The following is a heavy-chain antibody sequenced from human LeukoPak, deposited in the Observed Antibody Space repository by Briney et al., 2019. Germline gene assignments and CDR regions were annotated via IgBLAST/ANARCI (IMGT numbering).Heavy chain of an antibody. CDR2: IYHSGST. Sequence: PSETLSLTCAVSGGSISSGGYSWSWIRQPPGKGLEWIGYIYHSGSTYYNPSLKSRVTISVDRSKNQFSLKLSSVTAVDTAVYYCARRGVGYSYGYGYYYYGMDVWGQGTTVTVSS. CDR1: GGSISSGGYS. V-gene: IGHV4-30-2*01. J-gene: IGHJ6*02. D-gene: IGHD5-18*01. CDR3: ARRGVGYSYGYGYYYYGMDV.